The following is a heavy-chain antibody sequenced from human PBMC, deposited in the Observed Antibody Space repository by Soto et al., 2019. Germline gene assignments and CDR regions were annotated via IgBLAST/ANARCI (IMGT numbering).Heavy chain of an antibody. CDR3: ASHTRREWLLDYSYGMDV. CDR2: ISYSGGT. CDR1: GGSISSGGYY. J-gene: IGHJ6*02. Sequence: QVQLQESGPGLVKPSQTLSLTCSVSGGSISSGGYYWSWIRQHPGKGLEWIGYISYSGGTHYNPSLKSRVIISVDTSKNQFSLKLSSVTAADKAAYYCASHTRREWLLDYSYGMDVWGQGTTVTVSS. V-gene: IGHV4-31*03. D-gene: IGHD3-3*01.